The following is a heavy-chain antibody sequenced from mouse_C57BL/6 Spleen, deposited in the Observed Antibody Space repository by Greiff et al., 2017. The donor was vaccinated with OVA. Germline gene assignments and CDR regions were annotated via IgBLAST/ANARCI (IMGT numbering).Heavy chain of an antibody. CDR3: AREGANWGSFDY. V-gene: IGHV1-53*01. J-gene: IGHJ2*01. Sequence: VQLQQPGTELVKPGASVKLSCKASGYTFTSYWMHWVKQRPGQGLEWIGNINPSNGGTNYNEKFKSKATLTVDTSSSTAYMQLSSLTSEDSAVYFCAREGANWGSFDYWGQGTTLTVSS. D-gene: IGHD4-1*01. CDR2: INPSNGGT. CDR1: GYTFTSYW.